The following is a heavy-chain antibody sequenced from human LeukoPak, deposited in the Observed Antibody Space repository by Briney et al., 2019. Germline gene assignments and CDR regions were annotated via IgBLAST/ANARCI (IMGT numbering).Heavy chain of an antibody. D-gene: IGHD3-9*01. V-gene: IGHV4-4*02. J-gene: IGHJ4*02. CDR2: IYHSGST. Sequence: SGTLSLTCAVSGGSVSSSNWRTWVRQPPGKGLEWIGEIYHSGSTKYNPSLKSRVTISVDKSKNQFSLKLTSVTAADTAVYYCARVAGHFDLPYWGQGTLVTVSS. CDR3: ARVAGHFDLPY. CDR1: GGSVSSSNW.